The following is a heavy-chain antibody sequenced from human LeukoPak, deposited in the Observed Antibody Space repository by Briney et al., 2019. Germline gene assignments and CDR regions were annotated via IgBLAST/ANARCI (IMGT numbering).Heavy chain of an antibody. CDR1: GFTFSTYT. CDR2: ISNSGTYI. D-gene: IGHD6-13*01. J-gene: IGHJ4*02. V-gene: IGHV3-21*01. CDR3: ARDRSQQGFDY. Sequence: GGSLRLSCAASGFTFSTYTMNWVRQAPGKGLEWVSSISNSGTYIYYADSVKGRFTISRDNAKNSLYLQMNSLRAEDTAAYYCARDRSQQGFDYWGQGTLVTVSS.